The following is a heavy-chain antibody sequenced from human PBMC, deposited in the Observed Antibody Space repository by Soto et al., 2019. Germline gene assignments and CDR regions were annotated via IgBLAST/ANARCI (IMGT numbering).Heavy chain of an antibody. D-gene: IGHD1-26*01. CDR2: IKEDGSEK. Sequence: GGSLRLSCAASGFTFSDGGMSWVRQAPGKGLEWVAKIKEDGSEKYYVDSVKGRFTISRDNAKNSLDLQMNSLRGEDTAVYYCMRDYPGDWGKGTTVTVSS. V-gene: IGHV3-7*01. J-gene: IGHJ6*04. CDR1: GFTFSDGG. CDR3: MRDYPGD.